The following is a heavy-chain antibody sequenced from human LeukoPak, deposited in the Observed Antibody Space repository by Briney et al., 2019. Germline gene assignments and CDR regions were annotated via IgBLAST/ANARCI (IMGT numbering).Heavy chain of an antibody. D-gene: IGHD6-19*01. CDR3: AREGRALVADTGGYFDY. CDR2: ISYDGSNK. CDR1: GFTFSSYG. J-gene: IGHJ4*02. V-gene: IGHV3-30*03. Sequence: GGSLRLSCAASGFTFSSYGMHWVRQAPGKGLKWVAVISYDGSNKYYADSVKGRFTTSRDNSKNTLYLQMNSLRAEDTAVYYCAREGRALVADTGGYFDYWGQGTLVTVSS.